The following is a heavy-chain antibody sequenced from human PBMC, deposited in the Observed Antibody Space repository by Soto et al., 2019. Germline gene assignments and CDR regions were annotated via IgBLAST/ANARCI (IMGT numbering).Heavy chain of an antibody. CDR1: GYNFAGYL. CDR3: ARGGVSTRTFDY. J-gene: IGHJ4*02. Sequence: PGESLKISCKGSGYNFAGYLIAWVRQMAGKGLELMGIIYPSDSDTRYRPSFQGQVTISADKSISSAYLQWSSLRASDTAMYYCARGGVSTRTFDYWGQGTPVNVSS. CDR2: IYPSDSDT. D-gene: IGHD3-3*01. V-gene: IGHV5-51*01.